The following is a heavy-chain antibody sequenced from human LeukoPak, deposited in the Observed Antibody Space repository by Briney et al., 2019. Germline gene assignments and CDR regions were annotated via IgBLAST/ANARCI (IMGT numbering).Heavy chain of an antibody. CDR2: IRSDSSTT. Sequence: GGSLRLSCAASGFNLHLHAMSWVRQTPGKGLEWVADIRSDSSTTAYADSVKGRFTISRDNSKMTLYLQMDSLRAEDTAVYYCTKDLILPAYQPFDYWGPGTLVTVSS. CDR1: GFNLHLHA. V-gene: IGHV3-23*01. J-gene: IGHJ4*02. D-gene: IGHD3-9*01. CDR3: TKDLILPAYQPFDY.